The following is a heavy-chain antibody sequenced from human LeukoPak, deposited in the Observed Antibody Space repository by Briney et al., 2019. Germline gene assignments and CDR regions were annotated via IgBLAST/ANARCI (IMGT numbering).Heavy chain of an antibody. CDR2: IYTSGST. CDR3: AREGAPIVLMVYDVVGWFDP. D-gene: IGHD2-8*01. J-gene: IGHJ5*02. Sequence: SETLSLTCTVSGGSISSYYWSWIRQPAGKGLEWIGRIYTSGSTNYNPSLKSRVTMSVDTSKNQFSLKLSSVTAADTAVYYCAREGAPIVLMVYDVVGWFDPWGQRTLVTVSS. V-gene: IGHV4-4*07. CDR1: GGSISSYY.